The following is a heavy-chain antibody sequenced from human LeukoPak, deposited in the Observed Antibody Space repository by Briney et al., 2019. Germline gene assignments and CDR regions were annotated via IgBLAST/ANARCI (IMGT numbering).Heavy chain of an antibody. CDR3: AWGGGIFFQH. V-gene: IGHV1-3*01. J-gene: IGHJ1*01. CDR2: INAGNGNT. D-gene: IGHD3-16*01. Sequence: ASVKVSCKASGYTFTSYAMHWVRQAPGQRLEWMGWINAGNGNTKYSQKFQGRVTITRDTSANTAYMELSSRRSEDAGVYYCAWGGGIFFQHWGQGTLVTVSS. CDR1: GYTFTSYA.